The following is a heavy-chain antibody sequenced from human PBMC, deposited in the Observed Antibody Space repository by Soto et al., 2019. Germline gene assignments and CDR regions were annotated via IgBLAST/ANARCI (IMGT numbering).Heavy chain of an antibody. D-gene: IGHD5-12*01. CDR2: ISGSSGNT. J-gene: IGHJ4*02. CDR1: GFTFSSYA. CDR3: ARDPPPGYDHDY. V-gene: IGHV3-21*01. Sequence: GSLRLSCAASGFTFSSYAMSWVRQAPGKGLEWVSSISGSSGNTYYADSVKGRFTISRDNAKNSLYLQMNSLRAEDTAVYYCARDPPPGYDHDYWGQGTLVTVSS.